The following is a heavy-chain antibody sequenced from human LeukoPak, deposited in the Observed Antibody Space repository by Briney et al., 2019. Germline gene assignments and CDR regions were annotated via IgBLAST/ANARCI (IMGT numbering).Heavy chain of an antibody. CDR1: GFTFSSYS. CDR2: ISSSSSYI. V-gene: IGHV3-21*04. D-gene: IGHD4-17*01. CDR3: AKGSTYTVKEESNWFDP. J-gene: IGHJ5*02. Sequence: PGGCLRLSCAASGFTFSSYSMNWVRQAPGKGLEWVSSISSSSSYIYYADSVKGRFTISRDNAKNSLYLQMNSLRAEDTALYYCAKGSTYTVKEESNWFDPWGQGTLVTVSS.